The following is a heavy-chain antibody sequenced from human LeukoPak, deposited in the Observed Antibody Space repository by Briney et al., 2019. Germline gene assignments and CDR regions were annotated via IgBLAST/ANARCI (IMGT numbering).Heavy chain of an antibody. CDR1: GYSFASYW. Sequence: GESLKISCQGSGYSFASYWIGWVRQMPGKGLDWMGIIYPGDSDTRHSPSFQGQVTISADKSINTAYLQWSSLKASDTAMYFCARQGSYFDYWGQGTLVTVSS. D-gene: IGHD3-10*01. CDR3: ARQGSYFDY. J-gene: IGHJ4*02. V-gene: IGHV5-51*01. CDR2: IYPGDSDT.